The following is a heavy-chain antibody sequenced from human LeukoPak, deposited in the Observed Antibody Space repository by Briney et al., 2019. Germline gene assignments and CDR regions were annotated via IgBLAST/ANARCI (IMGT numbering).Heavy chain of an antibody. J-gene: IGHJ4*02. D-gene: IGHD3-22*01. V-gene: IGHV1-2*02. Sequence: AASVKVSCKASGYTFTGYYMHWVRQAPGQGLEWMGSINPNSGGTNYAQKFQGRVTMTRDTSISTAYMELSRLRSDDTAVYYCARLETGGKIVVGIDYWGQGTLVTVSS. CDR3: ARLETGGKIVVGIDY. CDR2: INPNSGGT. CDR1: GYTFTGYY.